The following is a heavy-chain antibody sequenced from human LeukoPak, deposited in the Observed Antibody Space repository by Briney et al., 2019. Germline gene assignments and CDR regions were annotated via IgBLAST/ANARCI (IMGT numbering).Heavy chain of an antibody. CDR2: IRYDGSNK. D-gene: IGHD4-23*01. CDR1: GFTFSSYG. J-gene: IGHJ4*02. Sequence: GGSLRLSCAASGFTFSSYGMHWVRQAPGKGLEWVAFIRYDGSNKYYADSVKGRFTISRDNSKNALYLQMNSLRAEDTAVYYCAKGRMTTVATLSGKDYWGQGTLVTVSS. CDR3: AKGRMTTVATLSGKDY. V-gene: IGHV3-30*02.